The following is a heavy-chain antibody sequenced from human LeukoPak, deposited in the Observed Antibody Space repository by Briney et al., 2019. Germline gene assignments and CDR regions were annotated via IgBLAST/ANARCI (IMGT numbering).Heavy chain of an antibody. Sequence: SETLSLTCTVSGDSISSYYWSWIRQPPGKGLEWIGYIHYSGSTNYNPSLKSRVTISVDTSKNQFSLIPSSVTTADTAVYYCAREVVAAAGTVDYWGRGTLVTVSS. CDR2: IHYSGST. CDR1: GDSISSYY. CDR3: AREVVAAAGTVDY. V-gene: IGHV4-59*01. J-gene: IGHJ4*02. D-gene: IGHD6-13*01.